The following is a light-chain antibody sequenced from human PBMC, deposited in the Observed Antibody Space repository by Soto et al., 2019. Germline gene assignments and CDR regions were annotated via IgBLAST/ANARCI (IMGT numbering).Light chain of an antibody. Sequence: DLQMTQSPSSLSASVGDRVTITCRASQSISNYLNWYQQKPGKAPNLLIYVASNLQSGVPPRFSGSGSGTEFTLTISSLQPEDLATYYCQQSYMTPQTFGQGTKVEIK. CDR2: VAS. CDR3: QQSYMTPQT. CDR1: QSISNY. V-gene: IGKV1-39*01. J-gene: IGKJ1*01.